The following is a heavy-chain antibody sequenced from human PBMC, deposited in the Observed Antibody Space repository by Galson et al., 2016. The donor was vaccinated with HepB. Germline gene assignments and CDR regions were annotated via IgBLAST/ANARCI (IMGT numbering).Heavy chain of an antibody. CDR2: INYSGLN. J-gene: IGHJ5*02. CDR1: GGSIKIGGHY. V-gene: IGHV4-31*03. D-gene: IGHD3-10*01. Sequence: TLSLTCTVSGGSIKIGGHYWAWLRQLTGKGLEWIGHINYSGLNYYKPSLNSRVAISVDTSKNQFSLKLSSVTAADTAVYYCSRAGGEFLMSWFDPWGQGTLVTVSS. CDR3: SRAGGEFLMSWFDP.